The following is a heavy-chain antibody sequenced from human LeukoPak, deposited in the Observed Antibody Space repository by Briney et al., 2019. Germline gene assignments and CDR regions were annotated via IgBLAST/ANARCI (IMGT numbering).Heavy chain of an antibody. CDR2: ISISSSYI. J-gene: IGHJ4*02. CDR1: GFTFNSYS. V-gene: IGHV3-21*01. Sequence: GGSLRLSCAASGFTFNSYSMNWVRQAPGKGLEWVSSISISSSYIYYADSVKGRFTISRDNAKNSLYLQMNSLRAEDTAVYYCAREDVPGIAGAGIVEASVYWGQGTLVTVSS. D-gene: IGHD6-13*01. CDR3: AREDVPGIAGAGIVEASVY.